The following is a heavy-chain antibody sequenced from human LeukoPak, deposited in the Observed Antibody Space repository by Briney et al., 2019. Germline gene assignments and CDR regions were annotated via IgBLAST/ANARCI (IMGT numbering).Heavy chain of an antibody. CDR2: FCTSGST. V-gene: IGHV4-61*02. CDR3: AREAVAGTGDY. D-gene: IGHD6-19*01. J-gene: IGHJ4*02. CDR1: GGSITSGSYC. Sequence: SETLSLTCTVSGGSITSGSYCWSWIRQPAGNGLEWIGRFCTSGSTNYNPSLKSRVTIAEATSKNQFSLKLTSVTAADAAVYYCAREAVAGTGDYWGQGTPVTVSS.